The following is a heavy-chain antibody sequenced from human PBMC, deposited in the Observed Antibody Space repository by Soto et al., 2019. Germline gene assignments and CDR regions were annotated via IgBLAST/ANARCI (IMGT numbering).Heavy chain of an antibody. CDR2: INPNDGGT. J-gene: IGHJ4*02. CDR3: ARDLNPYYGPGSLNGYFDY. Sequence: ASVKVSCKASGYSFNGYYIQWVRQAPGQGPEWMGWINPNDGGTKYAEKFHDRVSMTRDTFITTVYMEMSGLRSDDTAVYFCARDLNPYYGPGSLNGYFDYWGQGSLVTVSS. V-gene: IGHV1-2*02. D-gene: IGHD3-10*01. CDR1: GYSFNGYY.